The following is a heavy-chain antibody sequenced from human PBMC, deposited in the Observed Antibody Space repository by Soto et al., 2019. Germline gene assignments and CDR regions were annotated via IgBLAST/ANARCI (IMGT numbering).Heavy chain of an antibody. CDR2: IIASGSIT. V-gene: IGHV3-23*01. Sequence: EVQLLESGGGLVQPGGSLRLACAASGLTFSRYTMGWVRQAPGKGLEWVSAIIASGSITYYADSVKGRFTISRDNSKDQLYLQMNSLRAEDTAVYYCAKDLRGPEAGTWYFDLWGRGTLVTVSS. J-gene: IGHJ2*01. CDR1: GLTFSRYT. D-gene: IGHD6-13*01. CDR3: AKDLRGPEAGTWYFDL.